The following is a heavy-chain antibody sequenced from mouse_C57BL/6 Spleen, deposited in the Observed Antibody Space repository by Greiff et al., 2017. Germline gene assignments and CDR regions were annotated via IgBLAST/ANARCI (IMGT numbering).Heavy chain of an antibody. CDR3: ARSNYDGSPYWYFDV. Sequence: QVQLQQSGAELARPGASVKLSCKASGYTFTSYGISWVKQRTGQGLEWIGEIYPRSGNTYYNEKFKGKATLTADKSSSTAYMELRSLTSEDSAVYFCARSNYDGSPYWYFDVWGTGTTVTDSS. V-gene: IGHV1-81*01. CDR1: GYTFTSYG. D-gene: IGHD1-1*01. J-gene: IGHJ1*03. CDR2: IYPRSGNT.